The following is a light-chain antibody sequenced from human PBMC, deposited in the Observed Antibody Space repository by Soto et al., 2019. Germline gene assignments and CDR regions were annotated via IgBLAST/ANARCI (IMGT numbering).Light chain of an antibody. Sequence: DIQLTQSPSSLSASVGDRVTITCRASQSVTTYLNWYQQKPGKAPKLLISAASSLRDGVPSRFSGSGSGTVFTLTINSLHPGDFATYYCQQSFSDPPLSFGGGT. V-gene: IGKV1-39*01. CDR2: AAS. CDR3: QQSFSDPPLS. J-gene: IGKJ4*01. CDR1: QSVTTY.